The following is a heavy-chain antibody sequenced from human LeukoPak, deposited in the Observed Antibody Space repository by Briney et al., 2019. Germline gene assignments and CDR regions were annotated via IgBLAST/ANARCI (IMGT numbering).Heavy chain of an antibody. Sequence: SETLSLTCAVYGGSFSGYYWSWIRQPPGKGPEWIGEINHSGSTNYNPSLKSRVTISVDTSKNQFPLKLSSVTAADTAVYYCATRRARSEGYYSHFDYWGQGTLVTVSS. CDR1: GGSFSGYY. CDR2: INHSGST. CDR3: ATRRARSEGYYSHFDY. J-gene: IGHJ4*02. V-gene: IGHV4-34*01. D-gene: IGHD3-22*01.